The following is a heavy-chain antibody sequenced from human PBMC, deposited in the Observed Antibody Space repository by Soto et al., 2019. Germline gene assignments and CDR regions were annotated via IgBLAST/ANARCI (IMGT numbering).Heavy chain of an antibody. J-gene: IGHJ4*02. CDR2: IYPRDSDT. CDR3: ASPLRYDFWSGYVFDY. Sequence: GESLKISCKGSGYSFTTYWIGWVRQMPGKSLEWMGIIYPRDSDTRYSPSFQGQVTISADKSISTAYLQWSSLKASDTAMYYCASPLRYDFWSGYVFDYWGQGTLVTVSS. V-gene: IGHV5-51*01. CDR1: GYSFTTYW. D-gene: IGHD3-3*01.